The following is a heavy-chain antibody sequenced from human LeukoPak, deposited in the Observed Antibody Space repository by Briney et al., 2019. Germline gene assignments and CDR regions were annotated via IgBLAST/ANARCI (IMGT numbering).Heavy chain of an antibody. Sequence: PSETLSLTCAVSGGSFSGYYWSWIRQPPGKGLEWIGEINHSGSTNYNPSLKSRVTISVDTSKNQFSLKLSSVTAADTAAYYCARVSITMVRGVMAADYWGQGTLVNVSS. V-gene: IGHV4-34*01. J-gene: IGHJ4*02. CDR2: INHSGST. D-gene: IGHD3-10*01. CDR3: ARVSITMVRGVMAADY. CDR1: GGSFSGYY.